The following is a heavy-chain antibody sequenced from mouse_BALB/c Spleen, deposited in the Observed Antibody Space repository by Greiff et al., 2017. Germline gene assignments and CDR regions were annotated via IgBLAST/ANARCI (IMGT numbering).Heavy chain of an antibody. D-gene: IGHD1-1*01. CDR2: INSNGGST. CDR1: GFTFSSYG. J-gene: IGHJ4*01. CDR3: ARDGNYYGSSDAMDD. Sequence: EVMLVESGGGLVQPGGSLKLSCAASGFTFSSYGMSWVRQTPDKRLELVATINSNGGSTYYPDSVKGRFTISRDNAKNTLYLQMSSLKSEDTAMYYCARDGNYYGSSDAMDDWGQGTSVTVSS. V-gene: IGHV5-6-3*01.